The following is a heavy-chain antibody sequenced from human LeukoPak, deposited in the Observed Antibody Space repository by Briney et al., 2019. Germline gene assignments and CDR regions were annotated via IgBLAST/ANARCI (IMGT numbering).Heavy chain of an antibody. D-gene: IGHD4-11*01. V-gene: IGHV4-38-2*01. Sequence: SETLSLTCSVSGHSISSGYYWGWIRQPPGKGLEWIGTMYHRGSTYYNPSLKSRVTMSGDTSKNHFSLKLSSVIAADSAVYYCARHRGDNSNPRYYFYYMDVWGKGTTVTVSS. CDR3: ARHRGDNSNPRYYFYYMDV. CDR1: GHSISSGYY. CDR2: MYHRGST. J-gene: IGHJ6*03.